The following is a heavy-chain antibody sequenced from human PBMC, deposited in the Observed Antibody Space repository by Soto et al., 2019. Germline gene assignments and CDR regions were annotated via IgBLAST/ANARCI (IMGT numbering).Heavy chain of an antibody. CDR1: GGSIISYY. CDR3: ARGITIFGEVFGPTQSYYYYMDV. D-gene: IGHD3-3*01. V-gene: IGHV4-59*08. Sequence: PSETLSLTCSVSGGSIISYYWSWIRQPPGKGLEWIGYIYYSGSTNYNPSLKSRVTISVDTSKNQFSLKLSSVTAADTAVYFCARGITIFGEVFGPTQSYYYYMDVWGKGTTVTVSS. CDR2: IYYSGST. J-gene: IGHJ6*03.